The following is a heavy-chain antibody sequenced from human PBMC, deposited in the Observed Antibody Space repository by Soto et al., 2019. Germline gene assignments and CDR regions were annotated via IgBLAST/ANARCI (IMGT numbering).Heavy chain of an antibody. CDR1: GFTFGDYS. Sequence: TGGSLRLSCTVSGFTFGDYSMTWVRQAPGKGLEWVGFIRSKGYGGTTEYAASVKGRFTISRDDSKSIAYLQMNSLKTEDTAVYYCTRKRDGYNLLFDFWGQGTLVTVSS. J-gene: IGHJ4*02. CDR3: TRKRDGYNLLFDF. CDR2: IRSKGYGGTT. V-gene: IGHV3-49*04. D-gene: IGHD5-12*01.